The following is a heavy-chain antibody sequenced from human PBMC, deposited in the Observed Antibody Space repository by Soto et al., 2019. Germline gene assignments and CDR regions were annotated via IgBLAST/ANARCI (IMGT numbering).Heavy chain of an antibody. CDR3: ASGYCSGDTCYNGMDV. CDR2: ISADNGNT. D-gene: IGHD2-15*01. Sequence: QVQLVQSGAEVKQPGASVKVSCKASGYTFTSYGISWVRQAPGQGLEWMGWISADNGNTNYAQKFQGRVTMTTDTSTKPAYMELRSLRSDDTGVYYCASGYCSGDTCYNGMDVWGQGTTVTVSS. V-gene: IGHV1-18*01. J-gene: IGHJ6*02. CDR1: GYTFTSYG.